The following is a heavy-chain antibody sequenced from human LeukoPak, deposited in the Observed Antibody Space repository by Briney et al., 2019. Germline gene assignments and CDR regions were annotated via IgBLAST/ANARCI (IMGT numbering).Heavy chain of an antibody. CDR3: ARDPGVVPAADFDY. Sequence: SVKVSCKASGGTFSSYAISWVRQAPGQGLEWMGRIIPILGIANYAQKFQGRVTITADKSTSTAYMELSSLRSEDTAVYYCARDPGVVPAADFDYWGQGTLVTVSS. CDR2: IIPILGIA. J-gene: IGHJ4*02. CDR1: GGTFSSYA. D-gene: IGHD2-2*01. V-gene: IGHV1-69*04.